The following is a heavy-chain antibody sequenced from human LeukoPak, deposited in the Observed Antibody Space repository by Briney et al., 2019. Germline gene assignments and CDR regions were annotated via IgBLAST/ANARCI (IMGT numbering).Heavy chain of an antibody. Sequence: GGSLRLSCAASGFIFSNYGMSWVRQAPGKGLEWVSAIGSSGSSTYYADSLKGRFTISRDNAKNSLYLQMNSLRAEDTAVYYCAREGYGDNAWFDPWGQGTLVTVSS. J-gene: IGHJ5*02. V-gene: IGHV3-21*01. D-gene: IGHD4-17*01. CDR2: IGSSGSST. CDR1: GFIFSNYG. CDR3: AREGYGDNAWFDP.